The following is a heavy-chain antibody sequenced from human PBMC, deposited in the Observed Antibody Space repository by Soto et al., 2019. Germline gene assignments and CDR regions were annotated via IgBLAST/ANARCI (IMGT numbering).Heavy chain of an antibody. J-gene: IGHJ6*01. Sequence: PGGSLRLSCAASGFTFDDYGMSWVRQAPGKGLEWVSGINWNGGSTGYADSVKGRFTISRDNAKNSLYLQMNSLRAEDTALYYCARKGGYYDSSGYYAYYYYGMEVWGQGTTVTVSS. CDR3: ARKGGYYDSSGYYAYYYYGMEV. CDR1: GFTFDDYG. V-gene: IGHV3-20*04. CDR2: INWNGGST. D-gene: IGHD3-22*01.